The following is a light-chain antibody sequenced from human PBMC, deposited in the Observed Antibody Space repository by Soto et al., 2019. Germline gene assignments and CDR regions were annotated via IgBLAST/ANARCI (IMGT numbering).Light chain of an antibody. CDR3: LQHHDYPWT. CDR2: AAS. Sequence: DIQMTQSPSAIPASVGDRVTVTCRATQDISNSLAWFQQKPGKVPKRLIYAASTLQSEVPSRFSGSGSGTGFTLTISGLQPEDFATYYCLQHHDYPWTFGQATKVDIK. V-gene: IGKV1-17*03. CDR1: QDISNS. J-gene: IGKJ1*01.